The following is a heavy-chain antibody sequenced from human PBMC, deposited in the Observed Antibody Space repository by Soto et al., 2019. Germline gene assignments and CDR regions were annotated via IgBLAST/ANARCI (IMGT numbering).Heavy chain of an antibody. J-gene: IGHJ4*02. CDR3: ARVRKGSHFDY. V-gene: IGHV4-31*03. CDR2: IYYSGST. CDR1: GGSISSGGYH. Sequence: QVQLQESGPGLVKPSQTLSLTCTVSGGSISSGGYHWSWIRQHPGKGLEWIGYIYYSGSTYYNPSLKSRVTISVDTSKNQFSLKLSSVTAADTAVYYCARVRKGSHFDYWGQGTLVTVSS.